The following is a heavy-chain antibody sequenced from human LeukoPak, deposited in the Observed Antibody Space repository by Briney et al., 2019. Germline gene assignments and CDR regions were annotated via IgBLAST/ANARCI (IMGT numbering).Heavy chain of an antibody. Sequence: SETLSLTCTAPNYSISRTYHCGCIRQPPGKRLEWIGTVYHSGTTYYSPSLKSRVTISIHPSKNQFSLRLSSVTAADTAVYYCATMMYGSGNYYNSDYWGQGTLVTVSS. CDR3: ATMMYGSGNYYNSDY. D-gene: IGHD3-10*01. J-gene: IGHJ4*02. CDR2: VYHSGTT. CDR1: NYSISRTYH. V-gene: IGHV4-38-2*02.